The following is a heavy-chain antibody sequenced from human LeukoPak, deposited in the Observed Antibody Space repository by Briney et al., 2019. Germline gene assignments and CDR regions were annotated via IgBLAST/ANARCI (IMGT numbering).Heavy chain of an antibody. Sequence: PSETLSLTCTVSGGSIRSGDYYWSWIRQPPGKGLECNGYIYYTGSAYYNPSLKSRVTISVDTSKNQFSLRLSSVAAADTAVYFCTRAPWSYQLLSPFDYWGQGTLVTVSS. V-gene: IGHV4-30-4*08. CDR2: IYYTGSA. J-gene: IGHJ4*02. D-gene: IGHD2-2*01. CDR3: TRAPWSYQLLSPFDY. CDR1: GGSIRSGDYY.